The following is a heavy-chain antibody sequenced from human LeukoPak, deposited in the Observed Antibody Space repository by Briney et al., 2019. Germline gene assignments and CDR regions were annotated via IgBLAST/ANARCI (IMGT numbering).Heavy chain of an antibody. J-gene: IGHJ4*02. Sequence: GESLKISCKGSGYSFTSYWIGWVRQMSGKGLEWMGIIYPGDSDTRYSPSFQGQVTISADKSISTAYLQWSSLKASDTAMYYCARRLRAKYSGYDLYYFDYWGQGTLVTVSS. CDR3: ARRLRAKYSGYDLYYFDY. CDR1: GYSFTSYW. CDR2: IYPGDSDT. D-gene: IGHD5-12*01. V-gene: IGHV5-51*01.